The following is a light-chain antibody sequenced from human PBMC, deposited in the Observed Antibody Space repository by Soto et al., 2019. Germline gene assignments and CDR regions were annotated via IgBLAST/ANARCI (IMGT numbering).Light chain of an antibody. CDR1: QSVSSN. CDR3: QQYDIWPPT. CDR2: GAS. V-gene: IGKV3-15*01. J-gene: IGKJ1*01. Sequence: EIVMTQSPATLSVSPGERATLSCRASQSVSSNLAWYQQKPGQTPRLLIYGASTRATGSPARFSGSGSGTEFTLTISSLQSEDFAVYYCQQYDIWPPTFGQGTKVDI.